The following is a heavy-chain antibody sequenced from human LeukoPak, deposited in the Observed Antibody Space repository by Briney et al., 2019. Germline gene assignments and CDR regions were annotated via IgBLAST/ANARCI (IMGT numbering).Heavy chain of an antibody. V-gene: IGHV3-23*01. CDR3: AKEALNHSDFDL. J-gene: IGHJ4*02. CDR2: INGRGADT. D-gene: IGHD2-8*01. CDR1: GFTFMRHA. Sequence: GGSLRLSCTASGFTFMRHAMNWVRQAPGKGLEWVSSINGRGADTFYADSVKGRFTISRDNSKNTLYLQMNSLRAEDTVVYFCAKEALNHSDFDLWGQGTLVTVSS.